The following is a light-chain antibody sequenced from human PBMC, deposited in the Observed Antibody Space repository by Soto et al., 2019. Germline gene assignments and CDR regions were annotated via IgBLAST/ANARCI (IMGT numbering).Light chain of an antibody. CDR1: QSLSRN. Sequence: EIVMTQSPATLSVSPGERATLSCRASQSLSRNLAWYQQCPGQAPRLLIYGASTRATGIPARFSGSGSGTEFTLTISSLQSEDFAIYFCQQYSDWPLTFGGGTKVEIK. CDR3: QQYSDWPLT. CDR2: GAS. J-gene: IGKJ4*01. V-gene: IGKV3-15*01.